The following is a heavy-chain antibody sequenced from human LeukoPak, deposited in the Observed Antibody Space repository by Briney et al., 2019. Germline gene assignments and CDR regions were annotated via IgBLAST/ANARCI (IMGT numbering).Heavy chain of an antibody. CDR3: ASMTTVPYHLGAFDI. Sequence: ASVKVSCKASGGTFSSYAISWVRQAPGQGLEWMGGIIPIFGTANYAQKFQGRVTITTDESTSTAYMELSSLRSEDTAVYYCASMTTVPYHLGAFDIWGQGTMVTVSS. CDR1: GGTFSSYA. V-gene: IGHV1-69*05. J-gene: IGHJ3*02. CDR2: IIPIFGTA. D-gene: IGHD4-17*01.